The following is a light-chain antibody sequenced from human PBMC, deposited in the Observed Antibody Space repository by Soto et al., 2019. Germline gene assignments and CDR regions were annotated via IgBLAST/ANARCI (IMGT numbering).Light chain of an antibody. CDR1: QSISGS. Sequence: DIQMTQSPSTLSASVGDRVTITCRASQSISGSLAWYQQKPGKAPRLLIYEASNLKSAVPSRFSGSGSGTEYTLTISSLPPDDSASYYCQQDNGYWTFGQGTRVEIK. CDR2: EAS. J-gene: IGKJ1*01. V-gene: IGKV1-5*03. CDR3: QQDNGYWT.